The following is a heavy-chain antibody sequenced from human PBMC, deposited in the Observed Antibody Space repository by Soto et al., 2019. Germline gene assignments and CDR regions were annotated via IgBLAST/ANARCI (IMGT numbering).Heavy chain of an antibody. J-gene: IGHJ4*02. CDR3: AKEPRIVGASHFDY. V-gene: IGHV1-24*01. CDR2: FDPEDGET. Sequence: ASVKVSCKVSGYTLTELSMHWVRQAPGKGLEWMGGFDPEDGETIYAQKFQGRVTMTRDTSTSTVYMELSSLRSEDTAVYYCAKEPRIVGASHFDYWGQGTLVTVSS. CDR1: GYTLTELS. D-gene: IGHD1-26*01.